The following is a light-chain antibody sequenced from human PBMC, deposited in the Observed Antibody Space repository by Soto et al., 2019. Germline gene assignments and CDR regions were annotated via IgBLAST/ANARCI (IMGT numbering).Light chain of an antibody. V-gene: IGLV8-61*01. J-gene: IGLJ3*02. CDR2: NTN. CDR3: VLYMGSGISV. Sequence: QTVVTQESSFSGSPGGTVTHTCGLSSASVSTSYYPSWYQQTPGQAPRTLIYNTNTRSSGVPDRFSGSILGDKAALTITGAQADDESDYYCVLYMGSGISVFGGGTNLTVL. CDR1: SASVSTSYY.